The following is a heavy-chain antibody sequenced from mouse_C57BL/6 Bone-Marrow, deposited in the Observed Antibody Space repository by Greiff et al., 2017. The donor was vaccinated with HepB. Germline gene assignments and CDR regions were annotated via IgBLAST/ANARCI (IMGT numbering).Heavy chain of an antibody. J-gene: IGHJ1*03. CDR1: GYTFTSYW. CDR3: ASAYYYGSSYRYWYFDV. CDR2: IDPSDSYT. D-gene: IGHD1-1*01. Sequence: QVQLQQPGAELVMPGASVKLSCKASGYTFTSYWMHWVKQRPGQGLEWIGEIDPSDSYTNYNQKFKGKSTLTVDKSSSTAYMQLSSLTSEDSAVYYCASAYYYGSSYRYWYFDVWGTGTTVTVSS. V-gene: IGHV1-69*01.